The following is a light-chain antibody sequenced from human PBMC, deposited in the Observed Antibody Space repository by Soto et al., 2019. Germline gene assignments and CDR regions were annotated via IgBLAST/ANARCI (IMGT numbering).Light chain of an antibody. V-gene: IGLV2-23*01. CDR2: EDT. Sequence: QSALTQPASVSGSPGQSITISCTGTTSFVGSYNLVSWYQQHTGKAPQVLIYEDTKRPSGVSNRFSGSISGSTASLTISGLQAEDEADYYCFSYVGASTYVFGTGTKVTVL. J-gene: IGLJ1*01. CDR3: FSYVGASTYV. CDR1: TSFVGSYNL.